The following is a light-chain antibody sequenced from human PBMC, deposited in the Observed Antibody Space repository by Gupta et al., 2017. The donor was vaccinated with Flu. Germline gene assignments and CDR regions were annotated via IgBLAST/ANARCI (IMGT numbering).Light chain of an antibody. Sequence: QSALTQPASVSGSPGQSITISCTGTSSDVGGYNYVSWYQHHPGKAPKLITYEVRNRPSGVSNRFSGFKSGNTASLTVSGLLAEDEADYYCSSYTSSTTLLFGGGTKLTVL. CDR2: EVR. CDR1: SSDVGGYNY. V-gene: IGLV2-14*01. J-gene: IGLJ3*02. CDR3: SSYTSSTTLL.